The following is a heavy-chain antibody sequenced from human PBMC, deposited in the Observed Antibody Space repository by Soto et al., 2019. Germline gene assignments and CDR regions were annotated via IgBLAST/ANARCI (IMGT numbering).Heavy chain of an antibody. CDR1: GGTFSSYA. CDR2: IIPIFGTA. CDR3: ARARPRGYCSGGSCYYNWFDP. Sequence: QVQLVQSGAEVKKPGSSVKVSCKASGGTFSSYAISWVRQAPGQGLEWMGGIIPIFGTANYAQKFQGRVTITAYESTSTAYMELSSLRSEDTAVYYCARARPRGYCSGGSCYYNWFDPWGQGTLVTVSS. J-gene: IGHJ5*02. D-gene: IGHD2-15*01. V-gene: IGHV1-69*01.